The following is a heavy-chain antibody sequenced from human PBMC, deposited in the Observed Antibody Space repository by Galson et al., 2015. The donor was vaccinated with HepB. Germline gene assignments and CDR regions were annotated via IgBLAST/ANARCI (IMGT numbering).Heavy chain of an antibody. CDR1: GFTVSSNY. D-gene: IGHD6-6*01. V-gene: IGHV3-53*01. J-gene: IGHJ4*02. Sequence: SLRLSCAASGFTVSSNYMSWVRQAPGKGLEWVSIIYSSGSTYYADSVKGRFTISRDNPKNMLYLQMNSLRAEDTAVYYCARGGKVAARGYFDYWGQGTLVTVSS. CDR3: ARGGKVAARGYFDY. CDR2: IYSSGST.